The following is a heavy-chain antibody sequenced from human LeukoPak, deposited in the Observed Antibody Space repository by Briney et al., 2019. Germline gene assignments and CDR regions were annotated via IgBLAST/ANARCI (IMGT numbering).Heavy chain of an antibody. Sequence: GGSLRLSCAASGFTFSSYAFHWVRQAPGKGLEWVAVISYDGSNKYYADSVKGRFAISRDNSKNTLYLQMNSLRAEDTAVYYCAKVAMIVVVTGQDAFDIWGQGTMVTVSS. CDR2: ISYDGSNK. D-gene: IGHD3-22*01. CDR1: GFTFSSYA. J-gene: IGHJ3*02. V-gene: IGHV3-30*09. CDR3: AKVAMIVVVTGQDAFDI.